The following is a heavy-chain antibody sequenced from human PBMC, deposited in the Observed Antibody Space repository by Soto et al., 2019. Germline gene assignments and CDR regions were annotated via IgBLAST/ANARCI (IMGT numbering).Heavy chain of an antibody. CDR2: ISNDGSST. CDR1: GFTFSSYW. V-gene: IGHV3-74*01. CDR3: ARLPNKSPQN. J-gene: IGHJ1*01. Sequence: EVQLVESGGGLVQPGGSLRLSCVASGFTFSSYWMNWVRQAPGKGLVWVSSISNDGSSTSYADPVKGRFTISRDNAKNTLYRQMNSLRAEDTAVYYCARLPNKSPQNWGQGTLVIVSP.